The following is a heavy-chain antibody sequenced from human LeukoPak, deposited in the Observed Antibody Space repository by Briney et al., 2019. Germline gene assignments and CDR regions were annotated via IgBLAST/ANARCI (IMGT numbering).Heavy chain of an antibody. Sequence: GESLKISCKGSGYSFTSYWIGWVRQMPGKGLEWMGIIYPRDSNIRYSPSFQGQVTMSADKSISTTYLQWSSLRASDTAIYYCARHRRYYDSSGSSPDYWGQGTRVTVSS. V-gene: IGHV5-51*01. CDR1: GYSFTSYW. CDR2: IYPRDSNI. J-gene: IGHJ4*02. D-gene: IGHD3-22*01. CDR3: ARHRRYYDSSGSSPDY.